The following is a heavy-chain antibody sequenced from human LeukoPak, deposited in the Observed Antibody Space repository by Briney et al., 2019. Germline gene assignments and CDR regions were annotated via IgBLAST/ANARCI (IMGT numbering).Heavy chain of an antibody. CDR2: ISSSSSYI. J-gene: IGHJ4*02. D-gene: IGHD1-26*01. Sequence: PGGSLRLSCAASGFTFSSYSMNWVRQAPGKGLEWVSSISSSSSYIYYADSVKGRFTISRDNTKNSLYLQINSLRAEDTAVYYCARQYSGSLLFFDYWGQGILVTVSS. V-gene: IGHV3-21*01. CDR1: GFTFSSYS. CDR3: ARQYSGSLLFFDY.